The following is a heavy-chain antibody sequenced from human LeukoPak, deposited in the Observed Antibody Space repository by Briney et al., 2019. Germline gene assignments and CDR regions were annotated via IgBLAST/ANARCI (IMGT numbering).Heavy chain of an antibody. J-gene: IGHJ4*02. CDR3: ARDLSLLLWFGELLSSEGIDY. V-gene: IGHV1-2*02. CDR1: GYTFTGYY. CDR2: INPNSGGT. Sequence: ASVKVSCKASGYTFTGYYMHWGRQAPGQGLEWMGWINPNSGGTNYAQKFQGRVTMTRDTSISTAYMELSRLRSDDTAVYYCARDLSLLLWFGELLSSEGIDYWGQGTLVTVSS. D-gene: IGHD3-10*01.